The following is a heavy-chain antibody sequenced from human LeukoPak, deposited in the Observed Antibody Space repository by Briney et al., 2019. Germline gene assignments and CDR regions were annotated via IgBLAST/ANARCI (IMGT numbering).Heavy chain of an antibody. D-gene: IGHD3-22*01. CDR3: AMSFTMIPEDF. J-gene: IGHJ4*02. CDR1: GFTFSSYW. V-gene: IGHV3-7*02. Sequence: TRGSLRLSCAASGFTFSSYWLSWVRQAPGKGLEWVANINQAGSATYYVDSVKVRFTISRDKAKNSLYMQMSSLRAEDTAVYYCAMSFTMIPEDFWGQGTLVTVSS. CDR2: INQAGSAT.